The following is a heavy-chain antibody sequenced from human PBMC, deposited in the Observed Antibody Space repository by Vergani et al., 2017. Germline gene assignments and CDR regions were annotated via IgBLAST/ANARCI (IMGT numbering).Heavy chain of an antibody. CDR1: GFSFNSYW. CDR3: ARARCIETCYMSNWLDS. V-gene: IGHV3-74*03. D-gene: IGHD3-9*01. J-gene: IGHJ5*01. CDR2: IKSDGSIT. Sequence: EVQLVESGGGLVQPGGSLRLSCSASGFSFNSYWMHWVRQVPGKGVLWVSRIKSDGSITAYADSVKGRFTISRDNAQNTLYLQMNSLRVEDTGVYYCARARCIETCYMSNWLDSWGQGTLVTVSS.